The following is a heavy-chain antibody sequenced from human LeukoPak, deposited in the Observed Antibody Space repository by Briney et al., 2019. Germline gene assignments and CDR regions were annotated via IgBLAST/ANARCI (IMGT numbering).Heavy chain of an antibody. V-gene: IGHV1-46*01. CDR1: GYTFTSYY. Sequence: ASVKVSCKASGYTFTSYYMHWVRQAPGQGLEWMGIINPSGGSTSYAQKFQGRVTMTRDTSTSTVYMELSSLGSEDTAVYYCASNPPRSGDFNYWGQEALVTVSS. J-gene: IGHJ4*02. D-gene: IGHD7-27*01. CDR2: INPSGGST. CDR3: ASNPPRSGDFNY.